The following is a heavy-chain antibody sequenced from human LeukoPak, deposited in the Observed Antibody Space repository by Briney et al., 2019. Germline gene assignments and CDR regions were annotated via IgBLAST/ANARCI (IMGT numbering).Heavy chain of an antibody. D-gene: IGHD4-17*01. Sequence: SETLSLTCAVYGGSISSYYWSWIRQPPGKGLEWIGYIYYSGSTNYNPSLKSRVTISVDTSKNQFSLKLSSVTAADTAVYYCARRYGEHGYFASWGQGTLVPDSS. CDR2: IYYSGST. CDR3: ARRYGEHGYFAS. V-gene: IGHV4-59*01. J-gene: IGHJ4*02. CDR1: GGSISSYY.